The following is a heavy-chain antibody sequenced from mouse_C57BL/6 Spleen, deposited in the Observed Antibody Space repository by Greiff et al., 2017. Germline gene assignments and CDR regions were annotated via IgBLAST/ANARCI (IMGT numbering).Heavy chain of an antibody. V-gene: IGHV5-9-1*02. J-gene: IGHJ4*01. CDR2: ISSGGDYI. CDR1: GFTFSSYA. Sequence: EVKLVESGEGLVKPGGSLKLSCAASGFTFSSYAMSWVRQTPEQRLEWVAYISSGGDYIYYADTVKGRFTISRDNARNTLYLQMSSLKSEDTAMYYCTRWLLRYAMDYWGQGTSVTVSS. CDR3: TRWLLRYAMDY. D-gene: IGHD2-3*01.